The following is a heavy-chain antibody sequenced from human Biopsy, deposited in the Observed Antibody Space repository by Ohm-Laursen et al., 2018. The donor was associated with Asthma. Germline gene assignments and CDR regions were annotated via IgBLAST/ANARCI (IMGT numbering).Heavy chain of an antibody. D-gene: IGHD3-10*01. CDR1: GASVSTPNY. CDR2: VYYTGNT. CDR3: ARHWSGNGCHDIYNWFDP. V-gene: IGHV4-39*01. Sequence: SDTLSLTCSVSGASVSTPNYWAWIRQPPGKRLEWVGSVYYTGNTYYNQSLKSRLSLSVDTSRNQFSLRLRSVTAADTAVYFCARHWSGNGCHDIYNWFDPWGQGTQVTVSS. J-gene: IGHJ5*01.